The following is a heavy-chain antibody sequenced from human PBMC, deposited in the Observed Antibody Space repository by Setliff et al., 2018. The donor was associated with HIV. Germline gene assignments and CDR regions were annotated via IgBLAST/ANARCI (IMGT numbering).Heavy chain of an antibody. CDR3: ARIRVGALLNAFDI. J-gene: IGHJ3*02. D-gene: IGHD1-26*01. Sequence: ASVKVSCKASGYTFRNFDISWLRQAPGQGLEWMGWISGYNDNTNYAQSLQGRLTMTIDTTSSTSYMELRSLRSDDTAMYYCARIRVGALLNAFDIWGQGTMVTVSS. CDR1: GYTFRNFD. V-gene: IGHV1-18*01. CDR2: ISGYNDNT.